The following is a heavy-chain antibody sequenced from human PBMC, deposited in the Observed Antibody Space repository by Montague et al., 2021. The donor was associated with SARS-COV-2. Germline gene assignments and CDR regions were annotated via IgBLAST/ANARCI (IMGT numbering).Heavy chain of an antibody. CDR3: ARDAYYFGPGRENLVAFDP. D-gene: IGHD2/OR15-2a*01. CDR1: GDSITPYGDSIGGYF. CDR2: IYANGNF. V-gene: IGHV4-4*07. Sequence: SETLSLTCSVSGDSITPYGDSIGGYFWSWIRQPAGKGLEWIGRIYANGNFDYNPSLNGRVSMSMDTSKQEFSMRPISVTAADTAVYYCARDAYYFGPGRENLVAFDPWGQGYLVTGSS. J-gene: IGHJ5*02.